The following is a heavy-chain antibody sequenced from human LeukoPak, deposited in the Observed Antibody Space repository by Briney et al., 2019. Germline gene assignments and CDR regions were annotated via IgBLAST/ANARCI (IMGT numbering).Heavy chain of an antibody. V-gene: IGHV5-51*01. D-gene: IGHD2-8*01. J-gene: IGHJ3*02. Sequence: GESLKISCKGSGYSFSNNWIAWVRQMPGKGLEWMGIIYPGDSDTRYSPSFQGQVTISADKSISTAYLQWSSLKASDTAMYYCAKGYCANGICRDAFDIWGQGTMVTVSS. CDR2: IYPGDSDT. CDR3: AKGYCANGICRDAFDI. CDR1: GYSFSNNW.